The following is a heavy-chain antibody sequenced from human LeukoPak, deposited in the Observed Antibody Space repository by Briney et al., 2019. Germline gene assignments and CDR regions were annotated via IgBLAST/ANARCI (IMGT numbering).Heavy chain of an antibody. CDR1: GGSFSGYY. V-gene: IGHV4-34*01. CDR3: ARHPGAVDI. J-gene: IGHJ3*02. Sequence: SETLSLTCAVYGGSFSGYYWSWIRQPPGKGLEWIGEINHSGSTNYNPSLKSRVTISVDTSKNQFSLKLSSVSAADTAVYYCARHPGAVDIWGQGTIVTVSA. CDR2: INHSGST.